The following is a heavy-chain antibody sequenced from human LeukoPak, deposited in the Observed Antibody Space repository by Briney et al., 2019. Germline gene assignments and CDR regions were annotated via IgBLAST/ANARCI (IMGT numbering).Heavy chain of an antibody. CDR2: ISWNSGNI. D-gene: IGHD3-22*01. CDR3: ARRAGDYSHPYGY. Sequence: GGSLRLSCAASGFTFSSYAMHWVRQAPGKGLEWVSGISWNSGNIGYADSVTGRFTISRDNAKNSLYLQMNSLRAEDTAVYYCARRAGDYSHPYGYWGQGILVTVSS. CDR1: GFTFSSYA. J-gene: IGHJ4*02. V-gene: IGHV3-9*01.